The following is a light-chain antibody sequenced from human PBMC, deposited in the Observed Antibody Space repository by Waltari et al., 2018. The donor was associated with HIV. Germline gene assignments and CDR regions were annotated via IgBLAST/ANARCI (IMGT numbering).Light chain of an antibody. CDR3: QSYDSNLSGL. V-gene: IGLV1-40*01. CDR1: SPNIGDGYD. J-gene: IGLJ2*01. CDR2: GNS. Sequence: QSELTQPPSVSAAPGQRVTISCTGSSPNIGDGYDVHWYQQVPGRAPKVVIYGNSNRPSGVPDRFSGSKSGSSASLVITGLQSEDEADYYCQSYDSNLSGLFGGGTKVTVL.